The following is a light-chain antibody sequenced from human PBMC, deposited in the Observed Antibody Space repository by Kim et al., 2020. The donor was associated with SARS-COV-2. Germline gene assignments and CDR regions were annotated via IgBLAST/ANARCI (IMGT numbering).Light chain of an antibody. CDR3: QQSYSTPHT. J-gene: IGKJ2*01. CDR2: AAS. V-gene: IGKV1-39*01. CDR1: QSISTY. Sequence: SVGDRVTITCRAGQSISTYLNGYKQKSGKPAKLLIYAASRWKSGVPTRFSGSGSETDFTLTITSLQPEDLASYYCQQSYSTPHTFGQGSKLEI.